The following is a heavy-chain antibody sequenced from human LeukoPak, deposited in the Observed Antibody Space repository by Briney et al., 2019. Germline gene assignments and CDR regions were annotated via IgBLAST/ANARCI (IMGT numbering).Heavy chain of an antibody. V-gene: IGHV1-8*01. CDR2: MNPNSGNT. CDR1: GYTFTSYD. D-gene: IGHD6-6*01. CDR3: ARAEGGGYSSSSGGYYMDV. Sequence: ASVKVSCEASGYTFTSYDINWVRQATGQGLEWMGWMNPNSGNTGYAQKFQGRVTMTRNTSISNAYMELSSLRSEDTDVYYCARAEGGGYSSSSGGYYMDVWGKGTTVTVSS. J-gene: IGHJ6*03.